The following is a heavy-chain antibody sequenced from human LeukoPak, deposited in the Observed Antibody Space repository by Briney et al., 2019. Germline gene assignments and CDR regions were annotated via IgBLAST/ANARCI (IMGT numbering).Heavy chain of an antibody. V-gene: IGHV4-30-4*01. CDR1: GGSISSGDSS. Sequence: SETLSLTCTVSGGSISSGDSSWSWIRQPPGKGLEWIGYIYYIGSTYYNPSLNTRVTISMDTSKNQFSLNLSSVTAADTAVYYCARGQAPAAIFFDYWGQGTLVTVSS. CDR2: IYYIGST. J-gene: IGHJ4*02. D-gene: IGHD2-2*02. CDR3: ARGQAPAAIFFDY.